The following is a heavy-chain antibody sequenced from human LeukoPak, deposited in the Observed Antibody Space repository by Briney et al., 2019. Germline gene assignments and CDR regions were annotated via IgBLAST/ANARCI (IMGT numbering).Heavy chain of an antibody. Sequence: SETLSLTCTVSGGSISSYYWSWIRQPPGKGLEWIGYIYYSGSTNYNPSLKSRVTISVDTSKNQFSLKLSSVTAADTAVYYCARAIAVAGPGDYWGQGTLVTVSS. CDR1: GGSISSYY. CDR2: IYYSGST. V-gene: IGHV4-59*12. J-gene: IGHJ4*02. D-gene: IGHD6-19*01. CDR3: ARAIAVAGPGDY.